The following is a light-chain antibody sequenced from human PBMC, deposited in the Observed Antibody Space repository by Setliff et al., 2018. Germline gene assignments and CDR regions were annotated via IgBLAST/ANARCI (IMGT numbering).Light chain of an antibody. J-gene: IGLJ1*01. V-gene: IGLV2-14*01. CDR3: SSYTTTSTPDV. Sequence: LTQPASVSGSPGQSITISCTGTSSDVGGYDYVSWYQQHPGKAPKLMIYKVSDQPSGVSNRFSGSKSGNTASLTISGLQAEDEADYYCSSYTTTSTPDVFGTGTKVTVL. CDR2: KVS. CDR1: SSDVGGYDY.